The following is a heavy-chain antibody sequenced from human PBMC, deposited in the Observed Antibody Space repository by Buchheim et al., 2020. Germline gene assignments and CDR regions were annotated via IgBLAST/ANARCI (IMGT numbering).Heavy chain of an antibody. V-gene: IGHV3-21*01. CDR3: ARVFYDILTGYYPNWFDP. J-gene: IGHJ5*02. CDR1: GFTFSSYS. D-gene: IGHD3-9*01. Sequence: EVQLVESGGGLVKPGGSLRLSCAASGFTFSSYSMNWVRQAPGKGLEWVSSISSSSSYIYYAASVKGRFTISRDNAKHSLYLQMNSLRAEDTAVYYCARVFYDILTGYYPNWFDPWGQGTL. CDR2: ISSSSSYI.